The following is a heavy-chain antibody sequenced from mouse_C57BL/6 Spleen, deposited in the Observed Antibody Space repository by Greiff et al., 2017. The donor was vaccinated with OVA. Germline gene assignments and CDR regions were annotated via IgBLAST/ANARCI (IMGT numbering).Heavy chain of an antibody. CDR3: ALYGSSYRAMDD. CDR1: GYTFTSYW. CDR2: IDPSDSYT. D-gene: IGHD1-1*01. V-gene: IGHV1-59*01. J-gene: IGHJ4*01. Sequence: QVQLQQPGAELVRPGTSVKLSCKASGYTFTSYWMHWVKQRPGQGLEWIGVIDPSDSYTNYNQKFKGKATLTVDTSSSTAYMQLSSLTSEDSAVYYCALYGSSYRAMDDWGQGTSVTVSS.